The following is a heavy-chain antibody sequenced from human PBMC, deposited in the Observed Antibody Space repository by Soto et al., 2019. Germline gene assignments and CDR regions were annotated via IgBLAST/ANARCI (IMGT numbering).Heavy chain of an antibody. J-gene: IGHJ4*02. CDR1: GFTFSSYW. CDR3: ARRCAVAGLHY. Sequence: EVQLVESGGGLVQPGGSLRVSCAASGFTFSSYWMHWVRQAPVKGLVWVSRINSDGSSTSYADSVKGRFTISRDNAKNTLYLKMNSLRAEDTAIYYCARRCAVAGLHYWGQGTLVTVSS. CDR2: INSDGSST. D-gene: IGHD6-19*01. V-gene: IGHV3-74*01.